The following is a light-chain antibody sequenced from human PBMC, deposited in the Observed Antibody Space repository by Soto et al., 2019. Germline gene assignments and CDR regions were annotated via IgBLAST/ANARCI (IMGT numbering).Light chain of an antibody. Sequence: NFMLTQPHSMSESPGKTVTISCTRSSGRIDSSYVQWYQQRPGSSPSIVIYEDDQRSTGVPDRFFGSFDRSSSSASLTISVLKGEDEADYYCQSYDGDTVIFGGGTKLTVL. CDR1: SGRIDSSY. CDR3: QSYDGDTVI. J-gene: IGLJ2*01. CDR2: EDD. V-gene: IGLV6-57*01.